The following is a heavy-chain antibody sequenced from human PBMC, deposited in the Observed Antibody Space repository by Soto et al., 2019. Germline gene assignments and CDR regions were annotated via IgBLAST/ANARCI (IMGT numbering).Heavy chain of an antibody. J-gene: IGHJ6*02. CDR2: ISAYNGNT. CDR1: GYTFTSYG. Sequence: QVQLVQSGAEVKKPGASVKVSCKASGYTFTSYGISWVRQAPGQGLEWMGWISAYNGNTNYAQKLQGRVTMTTDTSTRTADMELRSLRSDDTAVYYCARDVHPSDYGDSPNGMDVWGQGTTVTVSS. V-gene: IGHV1-18*01. CDR3: ARDVHPSDYGDSPNGMDV. D-gene: IGHD4-17*01.